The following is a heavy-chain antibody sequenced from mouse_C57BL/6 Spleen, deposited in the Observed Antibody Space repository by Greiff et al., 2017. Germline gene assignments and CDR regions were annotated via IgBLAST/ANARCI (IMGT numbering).Heavy chain of an antibody. J-gene: IGHJ1*03. CDR1: RFTFSSYA. CDR3: TRDRSYYGSNWYFDV. D-gene: IGHD1-1*01. V-gene: IGHV5-9-1*02. Sequence: EVQLVESGEGLVKPGGSLKLSCAASRFTFSSYAMSWVRQTPEKRLEWVAYISSGGDYIYYADTVKGRFTISRDNARNTLYLQMSSLKSEDTAMYYCTRDRSYYGSNWYFDVWGTGTTVTVSS. CDR2: ISSGGDYI.